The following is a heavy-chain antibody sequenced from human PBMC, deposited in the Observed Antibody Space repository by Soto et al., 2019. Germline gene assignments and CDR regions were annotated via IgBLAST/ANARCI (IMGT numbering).Heavy chain of an antibody. CDR1: GFSVSSNY. Sequence: HPGGSLRLSCAASGFSVSSNYMTWVRQAPGKGLEWVSVIYSGGNTYYADSVKGRFSISRDNSKNTLYLQMNSLRAEDTAVYYCTRDNTDTVSDYWGQGTLVTVSS. CDR3: TRDNTDTVSDY. V-gene: IGHV3-66*01. CDR2: IYSGGNT. J-gene: IGHJ4*02. D-gene: IGHD4-17*01.